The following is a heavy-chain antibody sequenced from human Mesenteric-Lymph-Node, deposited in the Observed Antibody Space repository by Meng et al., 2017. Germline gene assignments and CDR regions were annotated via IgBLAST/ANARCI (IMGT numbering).Heavy chain of an antibody. J-gene: IGHJ4*02. Sequence: GESLKISCAASGFIFSTDWMSWVRQAPGRGLEWVANMNQDGSERYYVDSVRGRFTISRDNAKNSLYLQMNSLRAEDTAVYYCARVSRWLQLGGDYWGQGTLVTVSS. CDR1: GFIFSTDW. V-gene: IGHV3-7*01. D-gene: IGHD5-24*01. CDR2: MNQDGSER. CDR3: ARVSRWLQLGGDY.